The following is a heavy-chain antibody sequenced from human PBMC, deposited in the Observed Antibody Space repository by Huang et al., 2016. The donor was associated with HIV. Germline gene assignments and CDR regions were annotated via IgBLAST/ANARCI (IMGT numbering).Heavy chain of an antibody. J-gene: IGHJ3*02. CDR2: ISNDGSNN. CDR1: GFPFNNHA. D-gene: IGHD5-18*01. V-gene: IGHV3-30-3*01. Sequence: QVQLVESGGGVVQPGRSLRLSCAASGFPFNNHAMHWVRQAPVKGLYVVAVISNDGSNNYYADAVKGRFTISRDSSKSTLFLHMTSLRTEDTAVYYCARAKDTWDAYDIWGQGTMVIVSS. CDR3: ARAKDTWDAYDI.